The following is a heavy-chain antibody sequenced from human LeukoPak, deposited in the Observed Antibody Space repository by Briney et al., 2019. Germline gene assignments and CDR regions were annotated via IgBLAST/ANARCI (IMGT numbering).Heavy chain of an antibody. CDR3: ARLDTIFGVGYAFDI. CDR2: IYYSGST. D-gene: IGHD3-3*01. CDR1: GGSISSYY. J-gene: IGHJ3*02. V-gene: IGHV4-59*01. Sequence: SETLSLTCTVSGGSISSYYWSWIRQPPGKGLEFIGYIYYSGSTNYNPSLQSRVTISVDTSKNQFSLKLSSVTAADTAVYYCARLDTIFGVGYAFDIWGQGIMVTVSS.